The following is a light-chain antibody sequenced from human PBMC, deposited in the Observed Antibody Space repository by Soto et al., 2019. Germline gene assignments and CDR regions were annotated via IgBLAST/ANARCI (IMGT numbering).Light chain of an antibody. CDR2: DAS. V-gene: IGKV3-20*01. J-gene: IGKJ1*01. CDR1: KSVSSSY. Sequence: EIVLTQSPGTLSLSPGERAPLSCRASKSVSSSYLAWYQQKPGQAPRLLIYDASSRATGIPDRFSGSGSGTDFILTISRLEPEDFAVFYCQQYGSSLWTFGPGTKVEIK. CDR3: QQYGSSLWT.